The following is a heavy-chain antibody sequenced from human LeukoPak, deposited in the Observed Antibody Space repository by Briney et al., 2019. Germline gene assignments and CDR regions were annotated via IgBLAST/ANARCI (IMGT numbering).Heavy chain of an antibody. V-gene: IGHV3-9*01. CDR3: ALTVAGPRYFDL. D-gene: IGHD6-19*01. CDR2: ISWNSGSI. J-gene: IGHJ2*01. CDR1: GFTFDDYA. Sequence: GGSLRLSCAASGFTFDDYAMHWVRQAPGKGLEWVSGISWNSGSIGYADSVKGRFTISRDNAKNSLYLQMNSLRAEDTALYYCALTVAGPRYFDLWGRGTLVTVSS.